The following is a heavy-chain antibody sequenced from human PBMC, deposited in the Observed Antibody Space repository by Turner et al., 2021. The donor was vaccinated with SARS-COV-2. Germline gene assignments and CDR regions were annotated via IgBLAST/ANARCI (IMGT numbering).Heavy chain of an antibody. Sequence: EVQLVESGGGLVKPGGSLRLPCAASGFTFGSYSMNWVRQAPGKGLEWVSSITGSSGYIYYADSVKGRFTISRDNAKTSLYLQMNSLRAEDTAVYYCARVFPTDSSVWYRYYYYYGMDVWGQGTTVTVSS. D-gene: IGHD6-19*01. CDR1: GFTFGSYS. CDR3: ARVFPTDSSVWYRYYYYYGMDV. CDR2: ITGSSGYI. J-gene: IGHJ6*02. V-gene: IGHV3-21*01.